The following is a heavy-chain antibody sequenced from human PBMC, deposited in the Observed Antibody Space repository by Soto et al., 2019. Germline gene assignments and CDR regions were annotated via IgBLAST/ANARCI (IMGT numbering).Heavy chain of an antibody. D-gene: IGHD2-2*01. J-gene: IGHJ3*01. CDR3: ARGGGQH. Sequence: HPGGSLRLSCAASPFTFSSYAMQLFRQAPGKGLEWVAVISYDGSNKYYADSVKGRFTISRDNSKSTLYLQMNSLRAEDTAVYCCARGGGQHWGQGTMVTVSS. V-gene: IGHV3-30-3*01. CDR2: ISYDGSNK. CDR1: PFTFSSYA.